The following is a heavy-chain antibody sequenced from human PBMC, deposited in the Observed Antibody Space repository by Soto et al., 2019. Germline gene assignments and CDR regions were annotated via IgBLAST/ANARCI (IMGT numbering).Heavy chain of an antibody. Sequence: EVQLVESGGGLVKPGGSLRLSCAASGFTFSSYSMNWVRQAPGKGLEWVSSISSSSSYIYYADSVKGRFTISRDNAKNSLYLQMNSLRAEDTAVYYCARDLSRDIVVVPAGPNWFDPWGQGTLVTVSS. CDR3: ARDLSRDIVVVPAGPNWFDP. CDR2: ISSSSSYI. D-gene: IGHD2-2*01. CDR1: GFTFSSYS. J-gene: IGHJ5*02. V-gene: IGHV3-21*01.